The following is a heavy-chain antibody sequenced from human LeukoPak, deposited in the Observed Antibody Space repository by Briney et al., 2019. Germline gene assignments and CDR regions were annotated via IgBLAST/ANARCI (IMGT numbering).Heavy chain of an antibody. CDR3: AKDRLPRYGGYRLLSKTYDAFGI. CDR1: GFTFDDYA. CDR2: IGGSGST. D-gene: IGHD4-17*01. Sequence: PGGSLRLSCAASGFTFDDYAMHWVRQAPGKGLEWVSAIGGSGSTYYADSVKGRFTISRDTSKNTLYLQMNSLRAEDTALYYCAKDRLPRYGGYRLLSKTYDAFGIWGQGTMVTVSS. V-gene: IGHV3-23*01. J-gene: IGHJ3*02.